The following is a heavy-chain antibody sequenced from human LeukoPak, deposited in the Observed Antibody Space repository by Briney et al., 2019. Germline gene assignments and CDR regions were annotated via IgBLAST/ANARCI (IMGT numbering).Heavy chain of an antibody. CDR1: GFSVSSNW. D-gene: IGHD1-26*01. V-gene: IGHV3-74*01. Sequence: GGSLRLSCVASGFSVSSNWMHWVRLAPGKGLVWVSRINADGSNTYYADSARGRFTISRDNAKNTVYLQMNSLRAEDTAVYYCARGSGSYGDFDYWGQGTLVTVSS. CDR2: INADGSNT. J-gene: IGHJ4*02. CDR3: ARGSGSYGDFDY.